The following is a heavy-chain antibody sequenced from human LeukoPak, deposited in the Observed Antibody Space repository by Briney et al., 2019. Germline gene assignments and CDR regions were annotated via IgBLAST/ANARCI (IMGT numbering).Heavy chain of an antibody. D-gene: IGHD2-21*02. Sequence: GGSLRLSCAASGFTFSSYGMSWVRQAPGKGLEWVSGISGSGGSAYYADSVKGRFTISRDNSKNTLYLQMNSLRAEDTAVYYCASSVVVTAIRGIFDYWGQGTLVTVSS. J-gene: IGHJ4*02. CDR3: ASSVVVTAIRGIFDY. CDR2: ISGSGGSA. CDR1: GFTFSSYG. V-gene: IGHV3-23*01.